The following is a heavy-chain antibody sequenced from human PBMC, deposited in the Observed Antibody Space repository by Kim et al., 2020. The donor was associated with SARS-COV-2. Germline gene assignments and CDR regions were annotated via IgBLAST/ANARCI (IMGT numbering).Heavy chain of an antibody. CDR3: ARAGYVGPTHQPFDS. D-gene: IGHD1-26*01. J-gene: IGHJ4*02. CDR2: IIPIFGTA. Sequence: SVKVSCKASGGTFSSYAINWVRQAPGQGLEWMGGIIPIFGTANYAQKFQGRVTITADKSTTTAYMELSSLRSEDTAVYYCARAGYVGPTHQPFDSWGQGTLVTVPS. CDR1: GGTFSSYA. V-gene: IGHV1-69*06.